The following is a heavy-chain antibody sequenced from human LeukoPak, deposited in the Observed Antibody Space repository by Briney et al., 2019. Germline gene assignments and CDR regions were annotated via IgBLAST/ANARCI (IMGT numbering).Heavy chain of an antibody. CDR2: INIYKGNT. CDR3: AAGRITKEVDY. CDR1: GYMFTSYG. D-gene: IGHD3-3*01. J-gene: IGHJ4*02. Sequence: ASVRVSCKTSGYMFTSYGISWIRQAPGQGLEWMGWINIYKGNTKYAQNFQGRVTMTTDTSTSTAYMELRSLRSDDTALYYCAAGRITKEVDYWGQGTLVTVSS. V-gene: IGHV1-18*01.